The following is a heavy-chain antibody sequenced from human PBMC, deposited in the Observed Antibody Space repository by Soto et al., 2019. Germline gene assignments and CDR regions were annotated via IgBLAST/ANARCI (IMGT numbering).Heavy chain of an antibody. CDR1: GFTFTTYG. CDR3: GAGQYFADY. Sequence: QVQLVESGGGEVQPGKSLRLSCAASGFTFTTYGMHWVRQAPGKGLECVALISSDGTNKFYADSVKGRFTVSRDNSENTLYLQMNSMRPEDTPVYYCGAGQYFADYWGQGTLVSVSS. V-gene: IGHV3-30*03. D-gene: IGHD2-2*01. CDR2: ISSDGTNK. J-gene: IGHJ4*02.